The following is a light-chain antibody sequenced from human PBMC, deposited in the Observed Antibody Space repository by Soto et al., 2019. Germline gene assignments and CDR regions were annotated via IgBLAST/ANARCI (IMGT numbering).Light chain of an antibody. CDR3: QTWGTGIGV. V-gene: IGLV4-69*01. CDR2: LNSDGSH. J-gene: IGLJ2*01. Sequence: QPVLTQSPSASASLGASVILTCTLSRGHSSYAIAWHQQQPEKGPRYLMNLNSDGSHTKGDGIPDRFSGSSSGAERYLTISRLQSEDEADYYCQTWGTGIGVFGGGAKLTVL. CDR1: RGHSSYA.